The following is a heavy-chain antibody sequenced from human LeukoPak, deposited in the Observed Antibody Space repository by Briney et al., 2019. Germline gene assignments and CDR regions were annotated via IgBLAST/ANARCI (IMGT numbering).Heavy chain of an antibody. CDR1: GGSVSSGSYY. J-gene: IGHJ3*02. Sequence: SETLSLTCTVSGGSVSSGSYYWSWIRQPPGKGLEWIGYIYDSGSTYYNPSLKSRITISVDTSENRFSLKLSSVTATDTAVYYCARDCSGGSCYGAFDIWGQGTMVTVSS. D-gene: IGHD2-15*01. CDR2: IYDSGST. V-gene: IGHV4-30-4*08. CDR3: ARDCSGGSCYGAFDI.